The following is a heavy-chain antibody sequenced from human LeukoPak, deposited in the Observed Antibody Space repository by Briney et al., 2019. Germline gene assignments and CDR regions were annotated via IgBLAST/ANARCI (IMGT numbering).Heavy chain of an antibody. V-gene: IGHV5-10-1*01. CDR1: GFSFTTYW. CDR2: IDPSDSYT. D-gene: IGHD6-25*01. CDR3: ARQAVDYYYGMDV. J-gene: IGHJ6*02. Sequence: GESRRISCKGSGFSFTTYWISWVRPMPGKGLEWMGRIDPSDSYTNYSPSFQGHVTMSADRSISTAYLQWSSLKASDTALYYCARQAVDYYYGMDVWGQGTTVTVSS.